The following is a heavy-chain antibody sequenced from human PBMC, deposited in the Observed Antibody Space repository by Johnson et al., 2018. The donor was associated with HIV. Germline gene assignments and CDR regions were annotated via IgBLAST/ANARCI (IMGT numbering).Heavy chain of an antibody. CDR3: ANFGDDSRKDRPETHDAFDI. Sequence: VQLVESGGVVVQPGGSLRLSCETSRFTFDDYAMHWVRQAPGKGLEWVSGISWNSGSIGYADSVKGRFTISRDNSKNTLYLQRNSLRAEDTAVYYCANFGDDSRKDRPETHDAFDIWGQGTMVTVSS. J-gene: IGHJ3*02. CDR1: RFTFDDYA. CDR2: ISWNSGSI. D-gene: IGHD3-22*01. V-gene: IGHV3-9*01.